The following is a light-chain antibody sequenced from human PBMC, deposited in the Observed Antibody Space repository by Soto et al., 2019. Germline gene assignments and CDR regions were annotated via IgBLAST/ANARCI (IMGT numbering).Light chain of an antibody. CDR2: EVS. CDR1: SSDVGGYNF. V-gene: IGLV2-8*01. Sequence: QSALTQPPSASGSPGQSVTISCTGTSSDVGGYNFVSWYQQHPGKAPKLMIYEVSERPSGVPDRFSGSKSGNTASLTVSGLPAEDEADYYCSSYAGSTIVVFGGGTKLTVL. CDR3: SSYAGSTIVV. J-gene: IGLJ2*01.